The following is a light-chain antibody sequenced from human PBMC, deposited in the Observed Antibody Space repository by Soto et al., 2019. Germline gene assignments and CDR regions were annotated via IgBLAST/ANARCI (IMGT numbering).Light chain of an antibody. CDR1: SSDVGGYNY. V-gene: IGLV2-14*01. CDR2: DVI. J-gene: IGLJ3*02. Sequence: QSVLTQPASVSGSPGQSITISCTGISSDVGGYNYVSWYQQHPGKAPKLMIFDVINRPSGVSNRFSGSKSGNTASLTISGLQAEDEADYYCSSYTSSSTGVFGGGTKVTVL. CDR3: SSYTSSSTGV.